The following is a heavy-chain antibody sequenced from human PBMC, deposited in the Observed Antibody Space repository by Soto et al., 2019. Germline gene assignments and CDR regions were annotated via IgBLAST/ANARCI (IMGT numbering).Heavy chain of an antibody. CDR3: ARLHCNSPNCVPLDP. CDR1: EGSIRSVSYY. D-gene: IGHD2-2*01. J-gene: IGHJ5*02. V-gene: IGHV4-39*01. CDR2: IYYSGSA. Sequence: PSETLSLTCSVVEGSIRSVSYYCGWIRQPPGKGLEWIGSIYYSGSAYYSPSLKSRVTMSVDTSKNQLSLELRSVTAADTAVYYCARLHCNSPNCVPLDPWGQGTLVTVSS.